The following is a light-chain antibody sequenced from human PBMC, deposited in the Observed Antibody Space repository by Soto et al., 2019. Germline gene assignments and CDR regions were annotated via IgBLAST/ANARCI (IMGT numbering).Light chain of an antibody. CDR2: AAS. CDR3: QHYNSYSEA. CDR1: QSISSW. Sequence: DIQMTQSPSTLSASVEDRVTITCRASQSISSWLAWYQQKPEKAPELLIYAASTLQSGVPSRFSDSGSGTDFNLTISCLQPDDFATYYCQHYNSYSEAFGQGTKV. J-gene: IGKJ1*01. V-gene: IGKV1-5*01.